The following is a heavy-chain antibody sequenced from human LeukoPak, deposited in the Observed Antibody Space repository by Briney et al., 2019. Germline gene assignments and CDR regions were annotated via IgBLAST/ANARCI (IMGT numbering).Heavy chain of an antibody. CDR2: ISGSGSTI. D-gene: IGHD4-11*01. J-gene: IGHJ6*03. CDR1: GFTFSDHH. V-gene: IGHV3-11*01. Sequence: KPGGSLRLSCAASGFTFSDHHMSWIRQAPGKGPEWVSYISGSGSTIYYADAVKGRFTISRDNAKNSLYLQMNSLRAEDTAVYYCARENSNNYYYYMDVWGKGTTVTVSS. CDR3: ARENSNNYYYYMDV.